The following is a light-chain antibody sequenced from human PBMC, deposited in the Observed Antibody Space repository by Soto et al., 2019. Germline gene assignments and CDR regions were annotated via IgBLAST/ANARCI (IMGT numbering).Light chain of an antibody. CDR2: STS. CDR1: QSVTNNN. J-gene: IGKJ1*01. V-gene: IGKV3-20*01. Sequence: EIVLTQSPGTLSLSPGERATLSCRASQSVTNNNLAWYLHKPGQAPRLLIYSTSSRATGIPDRFTGSGSGTDFTITISRLEPEDFAVYYCQQYANSPTFGHGTKVEIK. CDR3: QQYANSPT.